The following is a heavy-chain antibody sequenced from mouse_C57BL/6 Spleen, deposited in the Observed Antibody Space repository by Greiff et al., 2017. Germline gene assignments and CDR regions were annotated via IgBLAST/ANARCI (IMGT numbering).Heavy chain of an antibody. D-gene: IGHD2-1*01. CDR3: ARYLQRALDY. V-gene: IGHV1-85*01. J-gene: IGHJ1*01. CDR1: GYTFTSYD. CDR2: IYPGDGST. Sequence: QVQLQQSGPELVKPGASVKLSCKASGYTFTSYDINWVKQRPGQGLEWIGWIYPGDGSTKYNAKFKGKATLTVDPSSSTAYMQLHSLTSGDYAVYFCARYLQRALDYWGQGTTVTVSA.